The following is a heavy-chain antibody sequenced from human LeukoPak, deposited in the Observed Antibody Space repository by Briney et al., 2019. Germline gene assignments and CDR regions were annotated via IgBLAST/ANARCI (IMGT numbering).Heavy chain of an antibody. CDR2: IYKSGNT. J-gene: IGHJ3*02. CDR3: ARGGEATYYDILTGSLVAFDI. CDR1: GGSISTYY. D-gene: IGHD3-9*01. Sequence: PSETLSLTCTVSGGSISTYYWSWIRQPPGKGLEWIGNIYKSGNTNYNPSRKSRVTMSIDTSKDQFSLKLSSVTAADTAVYYCARGGEATYYDILTGSLVAFDIWGQGTMVTVSS. V-gene: IGHV4-59*01.